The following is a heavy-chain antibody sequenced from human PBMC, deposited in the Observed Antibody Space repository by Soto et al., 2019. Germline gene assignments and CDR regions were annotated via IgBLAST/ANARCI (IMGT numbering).Heavy chain of an antibody. CDR1: GFTFSSYA. CDR2: ISYDGSNK. D-gene: IGHD6-6*01. Sequence: GGSLRLSCVASGFTFSSYAMHWVRQAPGKGLEWVAVISYDGSNKYYADSVKGRFTISRDNSKNTLYLQMDSLRAEDTAVYYCARGGGGQSSIAARCFDYWGQGTLVTVSS. CDR3: ARGGGGQSSIAARCFDY. J-gene: IGHJ4*02. V-gene: IGHV3-30-3*01.